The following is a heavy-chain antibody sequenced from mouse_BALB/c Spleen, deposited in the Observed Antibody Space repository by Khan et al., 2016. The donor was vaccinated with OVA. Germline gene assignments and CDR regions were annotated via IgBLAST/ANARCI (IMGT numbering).Heavy chain of an antibody. Sequence: QIQLVQSGPELKKPGETVKISCKASGYTFTDYSMHWVKQAPGKGLKWMGWINTETGEPTYVDDFKGRFAFSLETSASTAYLQINNLKNEDTATYFCASGLKYGNFDYWGQGTTLTVSS. V-gene: IGHV9-2-1*01. CDR2: INTETGEP. D-gene: IGHD2-10*02. CDR1: GYTFTDYS. J-gene: IGHJ2*01. CDR3: ASGLKYGNFDY.